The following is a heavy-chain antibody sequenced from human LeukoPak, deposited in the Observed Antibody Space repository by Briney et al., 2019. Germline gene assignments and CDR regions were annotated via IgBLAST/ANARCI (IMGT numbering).Heavy chain of an antibody. V-gene: IGHV1-69*06. D-gene: IGHD6-19*01. CDR3: ARGEAEQWLVPYLSC. CDR2: IIPVFGTA. Sequence: GSSVKVSCKASGGTFSNYAISWVRQAPGQGLEWMGGIIPVFGTANYAQEFQGRVTITADTSTTTVYMELSSLRSEDTAVYYCARGEAEQWLVPYLSCWGQGTLVTVSS. CDR1: GGTFSNYA. J-gene: IGHJ4*02.